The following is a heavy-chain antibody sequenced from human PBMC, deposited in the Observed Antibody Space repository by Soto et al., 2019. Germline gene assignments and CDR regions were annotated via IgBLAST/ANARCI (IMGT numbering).Heavy chain of an antibody. CDR1: GYTFTSYY. D-gene: IGHD6-6*01. CDR2: INPSGGST. J-gene: IGHJ4*02. CDR3: AREGGIAARPEYYFDY. Sequence: VASVKVSCKASGYTFTSYYMHWVRQAPGQGLEWMGIINPSGGSTSYAQKFQGRVTMTRDTSTSTVYMELSSLRSEDTAVYYCAREGGIAARPEYYFDYWGQGTLVTVSS. V-gene: IGHV1-46*01.